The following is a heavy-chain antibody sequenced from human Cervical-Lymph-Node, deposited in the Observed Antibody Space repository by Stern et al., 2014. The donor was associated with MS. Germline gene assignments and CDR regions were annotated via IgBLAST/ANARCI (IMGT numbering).Heavy chain of an antibody. CDR1: GGSISSGNW. J-gene: IGHJ5*01. V-gene: IGHV4-4*02. D-gene: IGHD3-10*01. CDR2: IYHIRST. CDR3: ARAYTSGSRWFDS. Sequence: QLQLQESGPGLVKPSGTVSLSCAVSGGSISSGNWWSWVRQPPGKGLEWIGEIYHIRSTNDNPSLKRRVTISVDKAKNPFSLKLRSVTAADTAVYYCARAYTSGSRWFDSWGQGTLVTVSS.